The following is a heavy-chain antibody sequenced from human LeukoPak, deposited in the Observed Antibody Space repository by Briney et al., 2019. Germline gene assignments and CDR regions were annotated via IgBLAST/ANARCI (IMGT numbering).Heavy chain of an antibody. V-gene: IGHV1-2*02. CDR3: ARAEQYSSSTSCYEGMSR. Sequence: ASVKVSCKASGYTFTGYYMHWVRQAPGQGLEWMGWINPNSGGTNYAQKFQGRVTMTRDTSISTAYMELSRLRSDDTAVYYCARAEQYSSSTSCYEGMSRWGQGTLVTVSS. CDR1: GYTFTGYY. J-gene: IGHJ4*02. CDR2: INPNSGGT. D-gene: IGHD2-2*01.